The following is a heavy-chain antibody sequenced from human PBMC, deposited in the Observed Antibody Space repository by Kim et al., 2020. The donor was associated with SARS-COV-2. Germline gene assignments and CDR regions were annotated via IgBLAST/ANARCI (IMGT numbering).Heavy chain of an antibody. Sequence: SGPTLVKPTPTLTLTRTFSGFSLSTSKICVSWIRPPPGKALEWLARIDWDDVKYYSTSLKTRLTISKDTSKNQVVLTMTKMDPVDTATYYCARTRHDGCRGYGMDVWGQGTTVTVSS. CDR3: ARTRHDGCRGYGMDV. CDR1: GFSLSTSKIC. CDR2: IDWDDVK. V-gene: IGHV2-70*11. J-gene: IGHJ6*02. D-gene: IGHD6-19*01.